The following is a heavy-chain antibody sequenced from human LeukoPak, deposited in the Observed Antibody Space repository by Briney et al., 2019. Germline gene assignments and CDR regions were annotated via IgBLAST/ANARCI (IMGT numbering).Heavy chain of an antibody. Sequence: ASVKVSCKASGYTFTSYYMHWVRQAPGQGLEWMGIINPSGGSTSYAQKFQGRVTMTRDMSTSTVYMELSRLRSDDTAVYYCARDRHYYDSSGYPDIWGQGTMVTVSS. J-gene: IGHJ3*02. CDR3: ARDRHYYDSSGYPDI. CDR2: INPSGGST. V-gene: IGHV1-46*01. D-gene: IGHD3-22*01. CDR1: GYTFTSYY.